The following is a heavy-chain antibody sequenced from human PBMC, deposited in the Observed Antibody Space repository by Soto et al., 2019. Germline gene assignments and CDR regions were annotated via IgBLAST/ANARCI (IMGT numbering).Heavy chain of an antibody. CDR2: ISYDGSNK. CDR1: GFTFSSYG. CDR3: AILHSSSMPFDY. J-gene: IGHJ4*02. V-gene: IGHV3-30*03. D-gene: IGHD6-13*01. Sequence: QVQLVESGGGVVQPGRSLRLSCAASGFTFSSYGMHWVRQAPGKGLEWVAVISYDGSNKYYADSVKGRFTISRDNSKNTLYLQMNSLRADDTAVYYCAILHSSSMPFDYWGQGTLVTVSS.